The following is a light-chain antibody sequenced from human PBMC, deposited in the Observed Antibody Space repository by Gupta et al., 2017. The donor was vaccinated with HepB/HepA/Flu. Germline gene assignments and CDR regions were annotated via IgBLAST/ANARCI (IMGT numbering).Light chain of an antibody. Sequence: SSELPQAPAVSLALGQTVTITCQGDSLRSYYARWYQQKPGQAPILVIYDKNNRPSGMPAPFSASSSGNTPSITIPGAQADEEADYYSHSQDSSGPWLFGGGTKLTVL. V-gene: IGLV3-19*01. CDR2: DKN. J-gene: IGLJ3*02. CDR3: HSQDSSGPWL. CDR1: SLRSYY.